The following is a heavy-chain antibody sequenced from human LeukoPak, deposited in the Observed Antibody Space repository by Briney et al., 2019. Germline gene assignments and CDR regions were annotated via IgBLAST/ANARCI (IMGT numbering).Heavy chain of an antibody. D-gene: IGHD6-13*01. CDR2: INPKSGAA. Sequence: ASVKVSCKASGYIFSDYYMHWVRQAPGQGLEWLGWINPKSGAADYAQQFRGRVTMTRDTSINTDYMEMKRVTFDDTAVYYCARGAEAETSPLDFWGQGTLVIVS. CDR1: GYIFSDYY. J-gene: IGHJ4*02. CDR3: ARGAEAETSPLDF. V-gene: IGHV1-2*02.